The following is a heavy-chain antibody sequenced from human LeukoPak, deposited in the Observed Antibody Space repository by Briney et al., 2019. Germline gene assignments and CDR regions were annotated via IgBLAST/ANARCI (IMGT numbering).Heavy chain of an antibody. CDR3: AREGVGEYSSSSDPEHFDY. Sequence: ASVKVSCKASGYTFTGYYMHWVRQAPGQGLEWMGWINPNSGGTNYAQKFQGGVTMTRDTSISTAYMELSRLRSDDTAVYYCAREGVGEYSSSSDPEHFDYWGQGTLVTVSS. V-gene: IGHV1-2*02. CDR1: GYTFTGYY. D-gene: IGHD6-6*01. CDR2: INPNSGGT. J-gene: IGHJ4*02.